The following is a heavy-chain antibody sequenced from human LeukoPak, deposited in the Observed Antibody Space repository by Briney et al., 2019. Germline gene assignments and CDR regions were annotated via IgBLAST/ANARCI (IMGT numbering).Heavy chain of an antibody. J-gene: IGHJ4*02. D-gene: IGHD1-14*01. CDR3: AKGEVYYFDC. CDR1: GFTFSNYA. V-gene: IGHV3-23*01. Sequence: GGSLRLSCAASGFTFSNYAMSWVRQAPGKGLEWVSAISGSGDAAFYADSVKGRFTISRDNSNNTLYLQMNSLRAEDTAVYHCAKGEVYYFDCWGQGTLVTVSS. CDR2: ISGSGDAA.